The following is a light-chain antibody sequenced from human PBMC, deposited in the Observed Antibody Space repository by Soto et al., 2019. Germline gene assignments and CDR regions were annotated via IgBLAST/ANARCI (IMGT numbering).Light chain of an antibody. V-gene: IGLV2-14*03. Sequence: QSVLTQPASVSGSPGQSITISCTGTSTDVGGYNYVSWYQQHPGKAPKLMIYDVSNRPTGVSNRFSGSKSGNTASLTISGLQAEDEADYYCSSYTSSNTVVFGVGTKLTVL. CDR2: DVS. J-gene: IGLJ2*01. CDR1: STDVGGYNY. CDR3: SSYTSSNTVV.